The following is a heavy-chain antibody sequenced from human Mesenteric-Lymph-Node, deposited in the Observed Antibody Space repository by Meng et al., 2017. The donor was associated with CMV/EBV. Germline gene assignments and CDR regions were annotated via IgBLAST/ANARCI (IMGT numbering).Heavy chain of an antibody. CDR1: GPSFGGGASC. Sequence: SGPSFGGGASCWSWLRQPPGKGRESIGYTYESGTTSSNSSLERRVTISVDTSKNQFPLKVMSVTAAETAVYYCASEGTNSYYFDYWGQGTLVTVSS. J-gene: IGHJ4*02. CDR3: ASEGTNSYYFDY. CDR2: TYESGTT. V-gene: IGHV4-30-4*01. D-gene: IGHD1-14*01.